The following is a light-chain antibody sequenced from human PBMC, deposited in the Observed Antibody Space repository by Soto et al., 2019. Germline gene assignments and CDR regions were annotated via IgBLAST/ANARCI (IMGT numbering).Light chain of an antibody. Sequence: EIVLTQSPGTLSLSPGERATLSCRASQSVSSSYLAWYQQKPGQAPRLLIYGASSRATGIPDRFSGSGSGTDFTLTISRLEPEDFAVYYCQQCINWPFTFGPGTKVDIK. V-gene: IGKV3D-20*02. J-gene: IGKJ3*01. CDR1: QSVSSSY. CDR2: GAS. CDR3: QQCINWPFT.